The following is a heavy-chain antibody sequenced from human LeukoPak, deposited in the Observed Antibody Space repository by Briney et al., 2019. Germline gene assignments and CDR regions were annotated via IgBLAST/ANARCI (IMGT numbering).Heavy chain of an antibody. V-gene: IGHV4-34*01. CDR3: ARTVYYYDSSGYFSGSSTFDY. CDR1: GGSFSDYF. J-gene: IGHJ4*02. D-gene: IGHD3-22*01. Sequence: PSETLSLTCAVYGGSFSDYFWNWIRQPPGKGLEWIGEINHGGGTRYNPSLKSRVTISVDTSKNQFSLKLSSVTAADTAVYYCARTVYYYDSSGYFSGSSTFDYWGQGTLVTVSS. CDR2: INHGGGT.